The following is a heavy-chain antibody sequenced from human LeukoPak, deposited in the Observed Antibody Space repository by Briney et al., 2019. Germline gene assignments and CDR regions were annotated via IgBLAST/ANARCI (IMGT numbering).Heavy chain of an antibody. J-gene: IGHJ6*03. V-gene: IGHV3-30*02. CDR1: GFTFNTYA. CDR2: IWYDGSNR. Sequence: GGSLRLSCAASGFTFNTYAMHWVRQAPGKGLEWVALIWYDGSNRDYADSVKGRFTVSRDNSKNTVYLQMNSLRAEDTAVYYCAKTQSAPGESSSWYAHYYYMDVWGKGTTVTVSS. D-gene: IGHD6-13*01. CDR3: AKTQSAPGESSSWYAHYYYMDV.